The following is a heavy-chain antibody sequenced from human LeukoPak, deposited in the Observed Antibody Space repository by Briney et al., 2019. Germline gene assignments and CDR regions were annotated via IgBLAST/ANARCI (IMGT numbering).Heavy chain of an antibody. CDR2: IDPGDSHT. D-gene: IGHD5-12*01. CDR1: GYSFTNDW. CDR3: ARPSAYGGAFDI. V-gene: IGHV5-10-1*01. Sequence: GESLKISCKGPGYSFTNDWICWVRQIPGKGMEWLGRIDPGDSHTNYSPSFQGHVTISTDTSINTAYLQWSSLKASDTAIYFCARPSAYGGAFDIWGQGTRVIVSS. J-gene: IGHJ3*02.